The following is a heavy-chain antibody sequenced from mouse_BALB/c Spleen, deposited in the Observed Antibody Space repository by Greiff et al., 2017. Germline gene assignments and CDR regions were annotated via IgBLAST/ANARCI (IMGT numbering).Heavy chain of an antibody. CDR3: ARLTGRNYYAMDY. CDR2: IDPANGNT. V-gene: IGHV14-3*02. D-gene: IGHD4-1*01. CDR1: GFNIKDTY. J-gene: IGHJ4*01. Sequence: VQLKESGAELVKPGASVKLSCTASGFNIKDTYMHWVKQRPEQGLEWIGRIDPANGNTKYDPKFQGKATITADTSSNTAYLQLSSLTSEDTAVYYCARLTGRNYYAMDYWGQGTSVTVSS.